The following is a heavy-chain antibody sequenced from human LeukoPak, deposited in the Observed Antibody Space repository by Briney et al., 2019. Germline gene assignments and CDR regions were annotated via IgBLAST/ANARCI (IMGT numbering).Heavy chain of an antibody. J-gene: IGHJ4*02. CDR2: IYCSGST. Sequence: SETLSLTCTVSGGSISSYYWSWIRQPPGKGLEWIGYIYCSGSTNYNPSLKSRVTISVDTSKNQFSLKLSSVTAADTAVYYCARVGRDGYNYFDYWGQGTLVTVSS. V-gene: IGHV4-59*01. D-gene: IGHD5-24*01. CDR1: GGSISSYY. CDR3: ARVGRDGYNYFDY.